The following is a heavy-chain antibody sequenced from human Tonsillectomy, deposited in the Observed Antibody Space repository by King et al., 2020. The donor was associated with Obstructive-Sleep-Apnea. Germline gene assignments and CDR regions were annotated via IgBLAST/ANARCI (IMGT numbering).Heavy chain of an antibody. CDR3: EKPSSSWAMSAFDI. Sequence: VQLVESGGGLVQPGRSLRLSCAASGFTFDDYAMHCVRQAPGKGLEWVSGISWNIGSIGYADSVKGRFTISRDNAKNSLYLQMNSLRAEETALYYCEKPSSSWAMSAFDIWGQGTMVTVSS. D-gene: IGHD6-13*01. J-gene: IGHJ3*02. CDR1: GFTFDDYA. V-gene: IGHV3-9*01. CDR2: ISWNIGSI.